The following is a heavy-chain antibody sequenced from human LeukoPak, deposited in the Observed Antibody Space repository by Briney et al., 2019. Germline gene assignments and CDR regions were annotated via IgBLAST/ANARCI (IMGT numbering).Heavy chain of an antibody. V-gene: IGHV4-34*01. CDR1: GGSFSGYY. CDR2: INHSGST. D-gene: IGHD6-19*01. J-gene: IGHJ4*02. CDR3: ARHGSTVAGATFDY. Sequence: SETMSLTCAVYGGSFSGYYWSWIRQPPGKGLEWIGEINHSGSTNYNPSLKSRVTISVDTSKNQFSLKLSSVTAADTAVYYCARHGSTVAGATFDYWGQGALVTVSS.